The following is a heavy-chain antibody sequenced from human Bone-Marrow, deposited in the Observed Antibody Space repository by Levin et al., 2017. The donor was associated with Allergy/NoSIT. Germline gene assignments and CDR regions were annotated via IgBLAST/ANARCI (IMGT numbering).Heavy chain of an antibody. D-gene: IGHD5-12*01. J-gene: IGHJ3*02. CDR1: GFTFSSYG. V-gene: IGHV3-30*18. CDR3: AKALYDIVATIGMVDAFDI. CDR2: ISYDGSNK. Sequence: GGSLRLSCAASGFTFSSYGMHWVRQAPGKGLEWVAVISYDGSNKYYADSVKGRFTISRDNSKNTLYLQMNSLRAEDTAVYYCAKALYDIVATIGMVDAFDIWGQGTMVTVSS.